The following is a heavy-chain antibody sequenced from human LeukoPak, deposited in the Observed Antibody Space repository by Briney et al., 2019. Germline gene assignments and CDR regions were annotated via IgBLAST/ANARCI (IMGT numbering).Heavy chain of an antibody. CDR3: ARAYAGIAVAGTVFDY. CDR1: GFTFSSYS. J-gene: IGHJ4*02. V-gene: IGHV3-48*04. CDR2: ISSSSSTI. D-gene: IGHD6-19*01. Sequence: GGSLRLSCAASGFTFSSYSMNWVRQAPGKGLEWVSYISSSSSTIYYADSVKGRFTISRDNAKNTLYLQMNSLRAEDTAVYYCARAYAGIAVAGTVFDYWGQGTLVTVSS.